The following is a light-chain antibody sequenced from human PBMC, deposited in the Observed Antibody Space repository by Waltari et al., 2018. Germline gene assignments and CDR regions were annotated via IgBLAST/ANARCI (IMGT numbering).Light chain of an antibody. CDR3: QQYDGEVVT. J-gene: IGKJ4*01. CDR2: GTS. CDR1: QSVTSLS. Sequence: EIVLTQSPGTLSLSPGERATLSCRACQSVTSLSLTWYQQKLGKAPRLLIYGTSSRATGIPDRFSGSGSGTDFTLTISRLEPEDFAVYYCQQYDGEVVTFGGGTKVEI. V-gene: IGKV3-20*01.